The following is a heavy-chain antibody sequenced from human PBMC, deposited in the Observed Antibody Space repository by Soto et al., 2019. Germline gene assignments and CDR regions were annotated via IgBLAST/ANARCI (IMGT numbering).Heavy chain of an antibody. V-gene: IGHV4-59*12. J-gene: IGHJ6*02. D-gene: IGHD4-17*01. CDR3: ARAHYGDYGYGMDV. CDR1: GDSISSYY. Sequence: PSETLSLTCTVSGDSISSYYWSWIRQPPGKGLEWIGYIYYSGSTNYNPSLKSRVTISVDTSKNQFSLKLSSVTAADTAVYYCARAHYGDYGYGMDVWGQGTTVTVSS. CDR2: IYYSGST.